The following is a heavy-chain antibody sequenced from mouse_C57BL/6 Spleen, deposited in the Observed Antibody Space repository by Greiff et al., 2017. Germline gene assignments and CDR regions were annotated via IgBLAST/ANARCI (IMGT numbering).Heavy chain of an antibody. CDR2: IDPETGGT. D-gene: IGHD4-1*01. Sequence: QVQLQQSGAELVRPGASVTLSCKASGYTFTDYEMHWVKQTPVHGLEWIGAIDPETGGTAYNQKFKGKAILTADNSSSTAYMELRSLTSEDSAVYYCTRSNPFAYWGQGTLVTVSA. CDR1: GYTFTDYE. J-gene: IGHJ3*01. CDR3: TRSNPFAY. V-gene: IGHV1-15*01.